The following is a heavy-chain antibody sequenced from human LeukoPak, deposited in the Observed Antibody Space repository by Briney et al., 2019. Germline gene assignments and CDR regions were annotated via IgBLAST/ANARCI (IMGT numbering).Heavy chain of an antibody. Sequence: PGGSLRLSCAASGFTFSSYAMHWVRQAPGKGLEYVSAVSSNGGSTYYANSVKGRFTISRDNSKNTLYLQMGSLRAEDMAVYYCARSGDDYSTYYPDYWGQGTLVTVSS. D-gene: IGHD4-11*01. CDR2: VSSNGGST. CDR3: ARSGDDYSTYYPDY. J-gene: IGHJ4*02. CDR1: GFTFSSYA. V-gene: IGHV3-64*01.